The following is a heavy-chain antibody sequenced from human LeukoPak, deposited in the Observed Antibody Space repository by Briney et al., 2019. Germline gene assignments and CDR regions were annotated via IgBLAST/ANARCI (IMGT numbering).Heavy chain of an antibody. CDR1: GYTFTGYY. CDR2: INPNSGGT. J-gene: IGHJ6*02. CDR3: ARGARIQLWAYYYHYGMDV. V-gene: IGHV1-2*02. D-gene: IGHD5-18*01. Sequence: ASVKVSCKASGYTFTGYYMHWVRQAPGQGLEWMGWINPNSGGTNYAQKFQGRVTMTRDTSISTAYMELSRLRSDDTAVYYCARGARIQLWAYYYHYGMDVWGQGTTVTVSS.